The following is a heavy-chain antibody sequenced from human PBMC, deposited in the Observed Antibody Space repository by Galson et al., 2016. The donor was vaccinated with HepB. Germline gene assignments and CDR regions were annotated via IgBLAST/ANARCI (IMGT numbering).Heavy chain of an antibody. J-gene: IGHJ3*02. Sequence: SLRLSCAASGFTFTDYQMSWIRQPPGKGLEWVSYISSSSTYTNYVDSVKGRFDISRDNARNAVYLQMDSLRAEDTAVYYCARRSGLGADAFDIWGQGTMVTGSS. CDR2: ISSSSTYT. CDR3: ARRSGLGADAFDI. V-gene: IGHV3-11*06. CDR1: GFTFTDYQ. D-gene: IGHD3-10*01.